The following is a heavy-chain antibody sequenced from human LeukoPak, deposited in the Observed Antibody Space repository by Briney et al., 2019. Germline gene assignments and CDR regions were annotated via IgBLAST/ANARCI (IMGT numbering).Heavy chain of an antibody. Sequence: SETLSLTCTVSGGSISSSSYYWGWIRQPPGKGLEWIGSIYYSGSTYYNPSLKSRITISVDTSKSQFSLKLSSLTAADTAVYYCARGPSYCTNGICYPALIDYWGQGTLVTVSS. CDR2: IYYSGST. CDR1: GGSISSSSYY. D-gene: IGHD2-8*01. J-gene: IGHJ4*02. V-gene: IGHV4-39*01. CDR3: ARGPSYCTNGICYPALIDY.